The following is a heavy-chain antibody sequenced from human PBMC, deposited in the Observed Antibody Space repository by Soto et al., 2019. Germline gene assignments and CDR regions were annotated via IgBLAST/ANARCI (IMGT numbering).Heavy chain of an antibody. CDR1: GGSFSGYY. CDR3: ARNPPRGIITMVRGVIITDWFDP. J-gene: IGHJ5*02. Sequence: PSETLSLTCAVYGGSFSGYYWSWIRQPPGKGLEWIGEINHSGSTNYNPSLKSRVTISVDTSKNQFSLKLSSVTAADTAVYYCARNPPRGIITMVRGVIITDWFDPWGQGTLVTVSS. D-gene: IGHD3-10*01. V-gene: IGHV4-34*01. CDR2: INHSGST.